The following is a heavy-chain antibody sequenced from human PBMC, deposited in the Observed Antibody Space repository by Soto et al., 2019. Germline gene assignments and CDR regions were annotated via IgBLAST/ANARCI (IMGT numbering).Heavy chain of an antibody. V-gene: IGHV4-59*01. CDR1: GGSISSYY. D-gene: IGHD2-8*01. CDR3: AREQEYRTNGVCYGFDP. CDR2: IYYSGST. J-gene: IGHJ5*02. Sequence: SETLSLTCTVSGGSISSYYWSWIRQPPGKGLEWIGYIYYSGSTNYNPSLKSRVTISVDTSKNQFSLKLSSVTAADTAVYYCAREQEYRTNGVCYGFDPWGQGTLVTVSS.